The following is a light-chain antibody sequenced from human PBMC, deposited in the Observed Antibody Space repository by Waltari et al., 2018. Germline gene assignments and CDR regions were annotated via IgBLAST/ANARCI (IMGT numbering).Light chain of an antibody. CDR2: GAS. Sequence: ERVMTQYPATLSVSPGERATISCRASQSVSSNLAWYQQKPGQAPRLLIYGASTRATGVPARFSGSGSGTDFTLTISSLQSEDFAVYYCQQYDNWPRTFGQGTKVEI. J-gene: IGKJ1*01. CDR1: QSVSSN. V-gene: IGKV3-15*01. CDR3: QQYDNWPRT.